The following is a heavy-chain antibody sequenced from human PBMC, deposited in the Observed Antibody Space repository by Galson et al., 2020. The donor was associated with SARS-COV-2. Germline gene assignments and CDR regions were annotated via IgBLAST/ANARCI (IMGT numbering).Heavy chain of an antibody. Sequence: SETLSLTCAVSGGSFSGHYWSWIRQPPGKGLEWIGESNNSGSTNYNMSLKRRVTVSVDPSKNQFSLKLTSVTAADTAVYYCAAYNRTWSDYWGRGSLVTVTS. CDR3: AAYNRTWSDY. V-gene: IGHV4-34*01. CDR2: SNNSGST. J-gene: IGHJ4*02. D-gene: IGHD6-13*01. CDR1: GGSFSGHY.